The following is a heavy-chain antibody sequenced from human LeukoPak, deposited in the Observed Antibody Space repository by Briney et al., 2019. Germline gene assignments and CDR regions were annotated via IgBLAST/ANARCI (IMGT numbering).Heavy chain of an antibody. CDR2: ISSSSSYI. J-gene: IGHJ4*02. CDR1: GFTFSSDS. V-gene: IGHV3-21*01. D-gene: IGHD3-16*01. Sequence: GGSLRLSCAASGFTFSSDSMNWGRQAPGKGLEWVSSISSSSSYIYYADSVKGRFTISRDNAKNSLYLQMNSLRAEDTAVYYCARVRGGPVDYWGQGTLVTVSS. CDR3: ARVRGGPVDY.